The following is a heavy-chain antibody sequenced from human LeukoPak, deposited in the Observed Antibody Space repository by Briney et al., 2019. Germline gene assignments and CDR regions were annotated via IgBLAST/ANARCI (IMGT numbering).Heavy chain of an antibody. CDR1: GYTFTGYY. Sequence: GASVNVSCKASGYTFTGYYMHWVRQAPGQGLEWMGWINPNTGDTKYAQNFQGRVTITRDTTISTAYMELTRLTFDDTAVYYCASYPRYVSSPPFDYWGQGTLVTVSS. V-gene: IGHV1-2*02. D-gene: IGHD2-15*01. CDR3: ASYPRYVSSPPFDY. J-gene: IGHJ4*02. CDR2: INPNTGDT.